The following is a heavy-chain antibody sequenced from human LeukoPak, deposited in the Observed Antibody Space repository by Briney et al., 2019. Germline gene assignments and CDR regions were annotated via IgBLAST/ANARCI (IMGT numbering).Heavy chain of an antibody. V-gene: IGHV4-39*07. CDR3: ARDDGDFWSGYPTPDY. D-gene: IGHD3-3*01. CDR2: IYYSGST. Sequence: SETLSLTCTVSGGSISSSSYYWGWIRQPPGKGLEWIGSIYYSGSTYYNPSLKSRVTISVDTSKNQFSLKLSSVTAADTAVYYCARDDGDFWSGYPTPDYWGQGTLVTVSS. CDR1: GGSISSSSYY. J-gene: IGHJ4*02.